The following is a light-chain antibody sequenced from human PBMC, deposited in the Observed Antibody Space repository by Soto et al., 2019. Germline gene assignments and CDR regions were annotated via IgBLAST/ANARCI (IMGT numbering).Light chain of an antibody. J-gene: IGKJ1*01. CDR2: GVS. Sequence: EIVLTQSPGTLSLSPGERATLSCRASQSVSNSYLAWYQQKPGQAPRLLIYGVSTRAPGIPDRFSGSASETDFTLTISRLEPEDFAVYYCQQYAYSPRTFGQGTKVDIK. CDR3: QQYAYSPRT. CDR1: QSVSNSY. V-gene: IGKV3-20*01.